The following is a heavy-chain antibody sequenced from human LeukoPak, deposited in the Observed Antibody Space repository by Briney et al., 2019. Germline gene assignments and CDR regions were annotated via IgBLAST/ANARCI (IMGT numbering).Heavy chain of an antibody. CDR2: IYPDDSDT. D-gene: IGHD4-23*01. J-gene: IGHJ4*02. V-gene: IGHV5-51*01. CDR3: ARHPYGGNSYFDY. Sequence: GESLKISCTGSGYSFTNYWIGWVRQVPGKGLEWMGIIYPDDSDTRYRPSFQGQVTISADKSISTAYLQCSSLKASDTAMYYCARHPYGGNSYFDYWGQGTLVTVSS. CDR1: GYSFTNYW.